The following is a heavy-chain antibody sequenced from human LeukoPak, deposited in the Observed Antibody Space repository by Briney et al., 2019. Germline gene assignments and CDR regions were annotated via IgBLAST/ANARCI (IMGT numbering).Heavy chain of an antibody. CDR2: IYHSGST. CDR3: ARGHYYYDSSGYSRATFNIDY. V-gene: IGHV4-4*02. Sequence: SGTLSLTCAVSGGSISSSNWWSWVCQPPGKGLEWIGEIYHSGSTNYNPSLKSRVTISVDKSKNQFSLKLSSVTAADTAVYYCARGHYYYDSSGYSRATFNIDYWGQGTLVTVSS. CDR1: GGSISSSNW. J-gene: IGHJ4*02. D-gene: IGHD3-22*01.